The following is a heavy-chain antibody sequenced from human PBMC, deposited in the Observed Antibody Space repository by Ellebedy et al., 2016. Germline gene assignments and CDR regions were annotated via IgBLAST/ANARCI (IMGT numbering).Heavy chain of an antibody. CDR3: ARGVGSGWFDP. CDR1: GFTFSSYG. Sequence: GESLKISCAASGFTFSSYGMHWVRQAPGKGLEWVSSITSNSLDITYRDSVKGRFTISRDNSKNTLYLQMNSLRAEDTAVYYCARGVGSGWFDPWGQGTLVTVSS. V-gene: IGHV3-21*04. J-gene: IGHJ5*02. CDR2: ITSNSLDI. D-gene: IGHD2-15*01.